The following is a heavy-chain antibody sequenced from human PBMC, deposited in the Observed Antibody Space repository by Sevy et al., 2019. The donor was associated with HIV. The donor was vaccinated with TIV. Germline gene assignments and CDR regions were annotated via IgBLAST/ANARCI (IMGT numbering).Heavy chain of an antibody. Sequence: GGSLRLSCAASGFTFSSYWMSWVRQAPGKGLEWVANIKQDGSEKYYVDSVKGRFTISRDNDEKSLYLQMNSLRDEDTDGYYGARDALFARDTWSYSYMDVWGKGTTVTVSS. J-gene: IGHJ6*03. CDR1: GFTFSSYW. D-gene: IGHD2-8*02. V-gene: IGHV3-7*01. CDR3: ARDALFARDTWSYSYMDV. CDR2: IKQDGSEK.